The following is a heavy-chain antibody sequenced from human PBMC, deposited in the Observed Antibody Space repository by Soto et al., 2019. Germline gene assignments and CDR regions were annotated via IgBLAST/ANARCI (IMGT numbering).Heavy chain of an antibody. Sequence: QITLKESGPTLVKPTQTHTLICTFSGFSLTTSGVGVGWSRQPPGKALEWLALIYWDDDKRYSPSLKSRLTITKDTSKNQVVLTMTNMDPVDTATYFCAHRLTLNSDWNYGRFDYWGQGTLVTVSS. CDR1: GFSLTTSGVG. V-gene: IGHV2-5*02. D-gene: IGHD1-7*01. J-gene: IGHJ4*02. CDR2: IYWDDDK. CDR3: AHRLTLNSDWNYGRFDY.